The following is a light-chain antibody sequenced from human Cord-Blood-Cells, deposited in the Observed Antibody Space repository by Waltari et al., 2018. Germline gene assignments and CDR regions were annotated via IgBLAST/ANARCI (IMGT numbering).Light chain of an antibody. CDR1: SREVGGYTS. Sequence: QSALTQPRSVSGSPGQSVTISCTGTSREVGGYTSVSWYQQHPGKAPKLMIYDVSKRPSGLPDRFSGSKSGNTASLTISGLQAEDEADYYCCSYAGSYNVVFGGGTKLTVL. CDR2: DVS. V-gene: IGLV2-11*01. J-gene: IGLJ2*01. CDR3: CSYAGSYNVV.